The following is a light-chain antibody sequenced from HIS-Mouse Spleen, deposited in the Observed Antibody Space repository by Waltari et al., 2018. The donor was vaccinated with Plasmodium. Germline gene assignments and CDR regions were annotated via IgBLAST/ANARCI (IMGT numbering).Light chain of an antibody. CDR3: QAWDSSTVV. Sequence: SYELTQPPSVSVSPGQTASITCPGDKLGDKYACWHQQKPGQSPVLVIYQDTNRPSGIPWRFSGSNAGNAATLTISGTQAMDEADYYCQAWDSSTVVFGGGTKLTVL. J-gene: IGLJ2*01. CDR2: QDT. CDR1: KLGDKY. V-gene: IGLV3-1*01.